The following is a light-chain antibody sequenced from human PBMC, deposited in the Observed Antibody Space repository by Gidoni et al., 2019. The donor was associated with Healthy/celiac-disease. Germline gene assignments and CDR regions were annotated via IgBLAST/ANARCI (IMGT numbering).Light chain of an antibody. Sequence: EIVMTQSPATLSVSPGERATLSCRASRSVSSNLAWYQQKPGQAPRLLISGASTRATGIPARFSGSGSWTEFTLTISSLQSEDFAVYYCQQYNNWPPFTFGPGTKVDIK. CDR1: RSVSSN. V-gene: IGKV3-15*01. J-gene: IGKJ3*01. CDR3: QQYNNWPPFT. CDR2: GAS.